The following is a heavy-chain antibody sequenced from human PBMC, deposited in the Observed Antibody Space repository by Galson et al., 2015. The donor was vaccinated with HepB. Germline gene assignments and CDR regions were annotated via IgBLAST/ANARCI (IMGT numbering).Heavy chain of an antibody. V-gene: IGHV3-30*04. CDR1: GFTFSSYA. CDR2: ISYDGSNK. J-gene: IGHJ6*02. CDR3: ARDRSITIFGVVIRVRSYYYYGMDV. D-gene: IGHD3-3*01. Sequence: LRLSCAASGFTFSSYAMHWVRQAPGKGLEWVAVISYDGSNKYYADSVKGRFTISRDNSKNTLYLQMNSLRAEDTAVYYCARDRSITIFGVVIRVRSYYYYGMDVWGQGTTVTVSS.